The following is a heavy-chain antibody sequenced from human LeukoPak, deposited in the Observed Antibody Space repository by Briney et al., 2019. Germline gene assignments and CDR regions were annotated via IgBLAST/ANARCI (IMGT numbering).Heavy chain of an antibody. J-gene: IGHJ4*02. V-gene: IGHV3-20*04. D-gene: IGHD3-3*01. CDR1: GFTFDDYG. CDR2: LTWNGDGT. Sequence: GRSLRLSCAASGFTFDDYGMSWVRQAPGKGLEWVSSLTWNGDGTGYADSVKGRFTISRDNSKNTLYLQMNSLRAEDTAVYYCAKRPLYYDFWSGYYDYWGQGTLVTVSS. CDR3: AKRPLYYDFWSGYYDY.